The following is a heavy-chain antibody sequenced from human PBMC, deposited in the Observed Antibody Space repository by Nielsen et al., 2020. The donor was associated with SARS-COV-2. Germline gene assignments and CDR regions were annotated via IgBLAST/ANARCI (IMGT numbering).Heavy chain of an antibody. Sequence: GESLKISCAASAFTFSTYWMHWVRQAPGKGLVWVSRINSDGSSTSYADSVKGRFTISRDNAKNTLYLQMNSLRAEDTAVYYCVRGLQGPNGLAHRWGQGTLVTVSS. CDR3: VRGLQGPNGLAHR. D-gene: IGHD3-16*01. V-gene: IGHV3-74*01. CDR2: INSDGSST. CDR1: AFTFSTYW. J-gene: IGHJ4*02.